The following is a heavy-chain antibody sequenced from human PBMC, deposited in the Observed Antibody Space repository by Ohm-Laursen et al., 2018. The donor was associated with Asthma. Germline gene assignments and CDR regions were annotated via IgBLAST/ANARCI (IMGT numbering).Heavy chain of an antibody. D-gene: IGHD3-3*01. CDR1: GFTFSSYG. CDR3: ARVETIFGVVPHGMDV. V-gene: IGHV3-48*01. Sequence: SLRLSCAASGFTFSSYGMHWVRQAPGKGLEWVSYISSSSSTIYYADSVKGRFTISRDNAKNSLYLQMNSLRAEDTAVYYCARVETIFGVVPHGMDVWGQGTTVTVSS. J-gene: IGHJ6*02. CDR2: ISSSSSTI.